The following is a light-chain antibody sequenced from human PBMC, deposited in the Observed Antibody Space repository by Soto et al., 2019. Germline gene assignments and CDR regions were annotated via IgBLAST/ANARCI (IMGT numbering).Light chain of an antibody. CDR1: QSVDNY. J-gene: IGKJ1*01. V-gene: IGKV3-11*01. CDR3: QQRIDWPPAWA. CDR2: DAS. Sequence: IVLTQSPGTLSLSPGERATLSCMASQSVDNYLVWYQQKPGQAPTLLIYDASNRATGIPARFSGSGSGTEFTLTISSLEPEDFAVYYCQQRIDWPPAWAFGQGTKVDI.